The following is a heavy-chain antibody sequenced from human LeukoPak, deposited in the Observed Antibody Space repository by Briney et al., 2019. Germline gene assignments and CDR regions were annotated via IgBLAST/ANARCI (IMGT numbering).Heavy chain of an antibody. V-gene: IGHV3-66*01. J-gene: IGHJ4*02. CDR2: IYIGGGT. Sequence: GGSLRLSCAASGFNVSSNFMSWVRQAPGGGLGWVSFIYIGGGTSYTDSVKGRFTISRNTSKNTLYLQMNSLRVEDTAVYYCTRSYSGVLAHFDYWGQGTLVTVSS. D-gene: IGHD5-12*01. CDR3: TRSYSGVLAHFDY. CDR1: GFNVSSNF.